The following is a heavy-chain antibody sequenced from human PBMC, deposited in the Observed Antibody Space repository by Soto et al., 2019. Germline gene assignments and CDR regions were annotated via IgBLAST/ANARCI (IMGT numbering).Heavy chain of an antibody. Sequence: GGSLRLSCAASGFTFSSYAMSWVRQAPGKGLEWVSAISGSGGSTYYADSVKGRFTISRDNSKNTLYLQMNSLRAEDTAVYYCAIGMVAYGSGSRDRDAFDIWGQGTMVTVSS. V-gene: IGHV3-23*01. CDR3: AIGMVAYGSGSRDRDAFDI. D-gene: IGHD3-10*01. J-gene: IGHJ3*02. CDR1: GFTFSSYA. CDR2: ISGSGGST.